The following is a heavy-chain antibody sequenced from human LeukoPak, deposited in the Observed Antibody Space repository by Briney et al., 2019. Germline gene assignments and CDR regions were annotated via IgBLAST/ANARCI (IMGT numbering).Heavy chain of an antibody. V-gene: IGHV3-7*01. CDR1: VFTFSSYW. D-gene: IGHD1-26*01. CDR2: IKEDVCEK. J-gene: IGHJ4*02. Sequence: SLRLSCAASVFTFSSYWMSWVRQAPGNWLEWVANIKEDVCEKYSVDSVKGRFTISRYNAINSLYVEMNSLRAEETALYYCARAKVGTGPTDFDYWGQGALVTVSS. CDR3: ARAKVGTGPTDFDY.